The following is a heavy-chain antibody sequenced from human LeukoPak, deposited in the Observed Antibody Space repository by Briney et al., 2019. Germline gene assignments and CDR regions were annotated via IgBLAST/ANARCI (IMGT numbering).Heavy chain of an antibody. D-gene: IGHD6-13*01. CDR2: INRVGSST. V-gene: IGHV3-74*01. J-gene: IGHJ6*04. Sequence: GGSLRLSCAASGFTFSSYWMHWVRQAPGKGLVWVSRINRVGSSTSYADSVKGRFTITRDNAKNTLYRQMNSLRAEDTAVDYCARDRGSSCPDVWGKGTTVTVSS. CDR1: GFTFSSYW. CDR3: ARDRGSSCPDV.